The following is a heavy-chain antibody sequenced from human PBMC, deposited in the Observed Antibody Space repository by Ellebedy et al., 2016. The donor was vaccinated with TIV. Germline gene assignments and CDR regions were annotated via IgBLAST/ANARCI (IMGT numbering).Heavy chain of an antibody. CDR1: GGSMSDSY. J-gene: IGHJ3*01. CDR2: IYYSGST. Sequence: SETLSLTXRVSGGSMSDSYWSWIRQSAGKGLEWFGRIYYSGSTDYNSSLKSRVTMSIDTSKNQFSLRLASVTPADTAVYYCAREWSAFDFWGQGTMVTVSS. D-gene: IGHD2-15*01. CDR3: AREWSAFDF. V-gene: IGHV4-4*07.